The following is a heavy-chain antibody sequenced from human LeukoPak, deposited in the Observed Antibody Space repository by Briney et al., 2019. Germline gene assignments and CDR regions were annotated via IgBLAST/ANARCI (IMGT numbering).Heavy chain of an antibody. CDR2: IYPGDSAT. J-gene: IGHJ4*02. V-gene: IGHV5-51*01. D-gene: IGHD3-10*01. Sequence: GESLKISCKGSGYSFTTYWIGWVRQMPGKGLEWMWIIYPGDSATRYSPSFQGQVTISADKSISTAYLQWSSLKASDTAMYYCASTTMVRGVISYFDSWGQGTVVTVSS. CDR3: ASTTMVRGVISYFDS. CDR1: GYSFTTYW.